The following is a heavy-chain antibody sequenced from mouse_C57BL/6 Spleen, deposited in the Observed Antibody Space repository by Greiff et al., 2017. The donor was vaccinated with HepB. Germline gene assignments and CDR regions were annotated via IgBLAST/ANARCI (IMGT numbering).Heavy chain of an antibody. CDR1: GYTFTSYW. J-gene: IGHJ1*03. D-gene: IGHD1-1*01. CDR3: ARPYYYGSSYGWYFDV. V-gene: IGHV1-53*01. CDR2: INPSNGGT. Sequence: QVQLKQPGTELVKPGASVKLSCKASGYTFTSYWMHWVKQKPGQGLEWIGNINPSNGGTNYNEKFKSKATLTVDKSSSTAYMQLSSLTSEDSAVYYCARPYYYGSSYGWYFDVWGTGTTVTVSS.